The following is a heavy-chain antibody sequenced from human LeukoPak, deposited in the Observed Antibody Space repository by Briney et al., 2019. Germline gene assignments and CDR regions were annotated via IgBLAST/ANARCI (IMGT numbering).Heavy chain of an antibody. D-gene: IGHD3-22*01. Sequence: GGSLRLSCAASGFTFSSYAMSWVRQAPGKGLEWVSAISGSGGSTYYADSVKGRFTISRDNSKNTLYLQMKSLRAEDTAVYYCAKEITAGYYDSSGAFDYWGQGTLVTVSS. CDR3: AKEITAGYYDSSGAFDY. CDR2: ISGSGGST. J-gene: IGHJ4*02. CDR1: GFTFSSYA. V-gene: IGHV3-23*01.